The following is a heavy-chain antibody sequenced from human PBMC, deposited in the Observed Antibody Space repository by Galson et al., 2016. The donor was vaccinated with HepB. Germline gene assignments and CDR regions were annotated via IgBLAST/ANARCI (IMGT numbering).Heavy chain of an antibody. CDR2: IIASGDRT. D-gene: IGHD1-26*01. Sequence: SLRLSCAASGFTFSSSTVGWVRQAPGKAPEWVSSIIASGDRTHYGDSMKGRFTISRDNSKNSLYLRMNSLRAEDTAFYCCAKVILGTTAFDSWGQGALVTVSS. CDR1: GFTFSSST. CDR3: AKVILGTTAFDS. V-gene: IGHV3-23*01. J-gene: IGHJ4*02.